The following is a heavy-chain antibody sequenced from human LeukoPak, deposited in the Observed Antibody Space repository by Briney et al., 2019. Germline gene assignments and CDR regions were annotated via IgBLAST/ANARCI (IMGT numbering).Heavy chain of an antibody. J-gene: IGHJ5*02. Sequence: PGGSLRLSCAASGFTFSSYSMNWVRQAPGKGLEWVSYTSSSSSTIYYADSVKGRFTISRDNAKNSLYLQMNSLRAEDTAVYYCARDFRRAYYYDSSGYPPGTNPWGQGTLVTVSS. V-gene: IGHV3-48*04. CDR2: TSSSSSTI. CDR1: GFTFSSYS. CDR3: ARDFRRAYYYDSSGYPPGTNP. D-gene: IGHD3-22*01.